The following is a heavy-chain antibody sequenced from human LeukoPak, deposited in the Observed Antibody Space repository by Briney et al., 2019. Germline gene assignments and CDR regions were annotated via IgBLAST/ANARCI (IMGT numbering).Heavy chain of an antibody. Sequence: PGGSLRLSCAASGFTFDDYAMHWVRQAPGKGLEWVSGISWNSGSIGYADSVKGRFTISRDNAKNSLYLQMNSLRAEDTALYYCAKDVTTPQYSSGWYYFDYWGQGTLVTVSS. CDR1: GFTFDDYA. CDR2: ISWNSGSI. D-gene: IGHD6-19*01. CDR3: AKDVTTPQYSSGWYYFDY. J-gene: IGHJ4*02. V-gene: IGHV3-9*01.